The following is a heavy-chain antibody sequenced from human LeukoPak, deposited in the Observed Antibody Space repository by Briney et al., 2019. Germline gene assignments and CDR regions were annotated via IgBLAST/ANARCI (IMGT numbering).Heavy chain of an antibody. CDR2: ISSGSSSR. CDR3: ARLRYYAVDV. Sequence: GGSLRLSCAASGFTFSSYSMNWVRQAPGKGLEWVSYISSGSSSRYYADSVKGRFTISRDNAKNSLYLQMNSLRAEDTAVYFCARLRYYAVDVWGQGTTVIVSS. CDR1: GFTFSSYS. J-gene: IGHJ6*02. V-gene: IGHV3-48*01.